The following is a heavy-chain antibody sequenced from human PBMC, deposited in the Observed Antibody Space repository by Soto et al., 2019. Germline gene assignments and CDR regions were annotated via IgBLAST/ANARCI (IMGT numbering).Heavy chain of an antibody. V-gene: IGHV1-69*06. J-gene: IGHJ6*02. CDR2: IIPLLGTS. CDR3: ARYGRYNYGGYYCMDV. Sequence: WVRQAPGQGLEWLGGIIPLLGTSKHAQKFQGRVTITADKSTTTAYMELSSLSSEDTAVYYCARYGRYNYGGYYCMDVWVQGTTISVSS. D-gene: IGHD5-18*01.